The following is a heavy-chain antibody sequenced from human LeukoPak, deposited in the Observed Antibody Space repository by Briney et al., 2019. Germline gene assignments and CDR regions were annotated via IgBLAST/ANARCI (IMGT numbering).Heavy chain of an antibody. CDR1: GYTFTSYY. Sequence: ASVTVSCTASGYTFTSYYMHWVRQAPGQGLEWVGIINPSGGSTSYAQKFQGRVTMTRDTSTSTVYMELSSLRSEDTAVYYCARSDDSSGYFDYWGQGTLVTVSS. CDR3: ARSDDSSGYFDY. CDR2: INPSGGST. D-gene: IGHD3-22*01. J-gene: IGHJ4*02. V-gene: IGHV1-46*01.